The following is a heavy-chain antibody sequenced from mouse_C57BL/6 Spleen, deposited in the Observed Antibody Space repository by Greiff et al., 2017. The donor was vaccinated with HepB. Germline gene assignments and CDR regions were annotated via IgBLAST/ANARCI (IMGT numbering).Heavy chain of an antibody. Sequence: EVKVIESGGDLVKPGGSLKLSCAASGFTFSSYGMSWVRQTPDKRLEWVATISSGGSYTYYPDSVKGRFTISRDNAQNTLYLQMSSLKSEDTAVYYCATLITTVVARYFAVWGTGTTVTVSS. D-gene: IGHD1-1*01. CDR2: ISSGGSYT. V-gene: IGHV5-6*01. J-gene: IGHJ1*03. CDR3: ATLITTVVARYFAV. CDR1: GFTFSSYG.